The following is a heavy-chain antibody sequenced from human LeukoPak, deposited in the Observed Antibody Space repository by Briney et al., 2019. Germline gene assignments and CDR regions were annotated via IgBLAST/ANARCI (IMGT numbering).Heavy chain of an antibody. CDR2: IYTSGST. V-gene: IGHV4-4*07. D-gene: IGHD1-26*01. J-gene: IGHJ4*02. CDR1: GGSISSYY. Sequence: SETLSLTCTVSGGSISSYYWSWIRQPAGKGLEWIGRIYTSGSTNYNPSLKSRVTMSVDTSKNQFSLKLSSVTAADTAVYYCARGGLEWEPLSAMFDYWGQGTLVTVSS. CDR3: ARGGLEWEPLSAMFDY.